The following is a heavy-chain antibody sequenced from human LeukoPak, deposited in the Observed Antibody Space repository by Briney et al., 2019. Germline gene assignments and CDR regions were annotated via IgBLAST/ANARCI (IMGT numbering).Heavy chain of an antibody. D-gene: IGHD3-22*01. CDR2: ISSSGSTI. Sequence: PAGSLTLSCAASGFTFSDYYMSWIRQAQGKGLEWVSYISSSGSTIYYTYSVRGRFTISRDNAKNSLYLQMNSLRAEDTAVYYCARDEAYYYDSSGYDYWGQGTLVTVSS. V-gene: IGHV3-11*01. CDR1: GFTFSDYY. J-gene: IGHJ4*02. CDR3: ARDEAYYYDSSGYDY.